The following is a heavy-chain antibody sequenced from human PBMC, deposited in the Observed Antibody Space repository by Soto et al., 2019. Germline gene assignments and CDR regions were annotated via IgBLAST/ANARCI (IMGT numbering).Heavy chain of an antibody. CDR2: IYHSGST. J-gene: IGHJ2*01. CDR1: GGSISSSNW. D-gene: IGHD5-12*01. Sequence: QVQLQESGPGLVEPSGTLSLTCAVSGGSISSSNWWSWVRQPPGKGLEWIGEIYHSGSTNYNPSLKSRGTISVDKSKNQFSLKLSSVTAADTAVYYCARGVLDGYNIWYFDLWGRGTLVTVSS. V-gene: IGHV4-4*02. CDR3: ARGVLDGYNIWYFDL.